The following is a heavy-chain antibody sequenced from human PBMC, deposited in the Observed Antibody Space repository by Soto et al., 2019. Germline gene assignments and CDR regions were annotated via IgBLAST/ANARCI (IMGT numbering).Heavy chain of an antibody. CDR1: GYTFTSYG. V-gene: IGHV1-18*01. CDR2: ISAYNGNT. CDR3: ARGPRGTYDFWSGYYSGYVY. Sequence: QVQLVQSGAEVKKPGASVKVSCKASGYTFTSYGISWVRQAPGQGLEWMGWISAYNGNTNYEQKLQGRVTMTTDTSTSTAYMELRSLRSDDTAVYYCARGPRGTYDFWSGYYSGYVYWGQGTLVTVSS. J-gene: IGHJ4*02. D-gene: IGHD3-3*01.